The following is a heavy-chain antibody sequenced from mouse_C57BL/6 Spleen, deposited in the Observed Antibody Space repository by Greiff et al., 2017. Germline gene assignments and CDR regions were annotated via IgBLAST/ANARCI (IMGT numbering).Heavy chain of an antibody. CDR1: GYTFTSYG. D-gene: IGHD3-3*01. Sequence: QVQLQQSGAELARPGASVKLSCKASGYTFTSYGISWVKQRTGQGLEWIGEIYPRSGNTYYNEKFKGKATLTADKSSSTAYMELRSLTSEDSAVYFCARRGTRDYYAMDYWGQGTSVTVSS. V-gene: IGHV1-81*01. J-gene: IGHJ4*01. CDR3: ARRGTRDYYAMDY. CDR2: IYPRSGNT.